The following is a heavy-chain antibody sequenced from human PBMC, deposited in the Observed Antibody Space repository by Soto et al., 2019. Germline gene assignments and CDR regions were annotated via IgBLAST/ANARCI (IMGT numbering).Heavy chain of an antibody. V-gene: IGHV4-31*03. CDR2: IYYSGST. J-gene: IGHJ4*02. Sequence: QVQLQESGPGLVKPSQTLSLTCTVSGGSISSGGYYWSWIRQHPGKGLEWIGYIYYSGSTYYNPSRQNRVTKSVNPSNNQFSLKLSSVTAADTAVYYCARGVTMVRGVSHTPYFDYWGQRNLVTVSS. CDR1: GGSISSGGYY. D-gene: IGHD3-10*01. CDR3: ARGVTMVRGVSHTPYFDY.